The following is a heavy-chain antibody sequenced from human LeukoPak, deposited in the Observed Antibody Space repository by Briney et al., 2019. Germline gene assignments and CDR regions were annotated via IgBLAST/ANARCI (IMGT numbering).Heavy chain of an antibody. CDR1: GGSMISSSYV. CDR3: ASVSRGAYSAYENSFDI. Sequence: SGALSLPCTGTGGSMISSSYVWAWIRKRAGEGVGGIASVYSTCTTFYSPPLNSPFTMSPDSSKDQFSLTLTSVPAADTAVYFCASVSRGAYSAYENSFDIWGQGPMVTVSS. CDR2: VYSTCTT. D-gene: IGHD5-12*01. J-gene: IGHJ3*02. V-gene: IGHV4-39*07.